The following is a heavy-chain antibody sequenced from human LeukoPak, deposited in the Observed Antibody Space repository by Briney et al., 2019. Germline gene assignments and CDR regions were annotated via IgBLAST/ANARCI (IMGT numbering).Heavy chain of an antibody. J-gene: IGHJ4*02. CDR1: GFTFSNAR. D-gene: IGHD5-18*01. Sequence: GGSLRLSCAASGFTFSNARMSWVRQAPGKGLEWVGRIKSKTDGGTTDYAAPVKGRFTISRDDSKNTLYLQMNSLKTEDTAVYYCTAEKYSYGPEYYFDYWGQGTLVTVSS. CDR2: IKSKTDGGTT. CDR3: TAEKYSYGPEYYFDY. V-gene: IGHV3-15*01.